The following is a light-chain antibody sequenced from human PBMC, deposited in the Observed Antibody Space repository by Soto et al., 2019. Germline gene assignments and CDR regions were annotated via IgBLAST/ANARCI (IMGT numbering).Light chain of an antibody. CDR3: QQYNNWPPIT. V-gene: IGKV3-15*01. CDR2: DTS. CDR1: QSVSSSY. Sequence: EIVLTQSPGSLSFSPGERDTLSCRASQSVSSSYLAWYQQKPGQAPRLLIYDTSTRATGIPARFSGSGSGTEFTLTISSLQSEDFAVYYCQQYNNWPPITFGQGTRLEI. J-gene: IGKJ5*01.